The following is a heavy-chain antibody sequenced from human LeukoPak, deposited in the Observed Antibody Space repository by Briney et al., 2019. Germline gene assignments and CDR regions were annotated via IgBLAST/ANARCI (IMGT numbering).Heavy chain of an antibody. J-gene: IGHJ4*02. CDR1: GYTFTSYY. CDR3: ARDGPHESGYDSNSSGWYAFDY. V-gene: IGHV1-46*01. CDR2: INPSGGST. D-gene: IGHD6-19*01. Sequence: GASVKVSCKASGYTFTSYYMHWVRQAPGQGLEWMGIINPSGGSTSYAQKFQGRVTMTRDMSTSTVYMELSSLRSEDTAVYYCARDGPHESGYDSNSSGWYAFDYWGQGTLVTVSS.